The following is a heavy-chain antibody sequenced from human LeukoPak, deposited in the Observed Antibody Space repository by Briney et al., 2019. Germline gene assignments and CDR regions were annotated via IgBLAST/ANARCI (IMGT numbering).Heavy chain of an antibody. CDR2: INHSGST. Sequence: SETLSRTCAVYGGSFSGYYWSWLRQPPGKGLEWIGEINHSGSTNYNPSLKSRVTISVDTSRNQLSLKLSSVTAADTAVYYCARDLRWYGYNPVFYSCGQGNLVTVSS. CDR3: ARDLRWYGYNPVFYS. D-gene: IGHD5-24*01. V-gene: IGHV4-34*01. CDR1: GGSFSGYY. J-gene: IGHJ4*02.